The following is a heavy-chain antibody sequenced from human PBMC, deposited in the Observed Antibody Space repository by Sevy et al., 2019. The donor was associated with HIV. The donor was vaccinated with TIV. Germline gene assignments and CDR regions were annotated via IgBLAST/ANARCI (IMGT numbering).Heavy chain of an antibody. CDR2: INQDGSVK. Sequence: GESLKISCAASGFSFRSYWMSWVRQAPGKGLEWVANINQDGSVKYYLDSVMGRFTISRDSARNSVYLQINSLRADDTARYYCARTGAYADTYYHHYAMDVWGQGTSVTVS. J-gene: IGHJ6*02. CDR1: GFSFRSYW. CDR3: ARTGAYADTYYHHYAMDV. V-gene: IGHV3-7*03. D-gene: IGHD4-17*01.